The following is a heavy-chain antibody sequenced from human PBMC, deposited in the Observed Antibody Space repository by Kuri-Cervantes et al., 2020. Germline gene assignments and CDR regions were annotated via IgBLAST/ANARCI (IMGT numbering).Heavy chain of an antibody. J-gene: IGHJ6*02. D-gene: IGHD5-12*01. CDR3: ARQEKGIVATYRHYYYYGMDV. Sequence: ASVKVSCKASGYTFTSYDINWVRQATGQGLEWMGWMNPNSGNTGYAQKFQGRVTMTRNTSISTAYMELSSLRSEDTAVYYCARQEKGIVATYRHYYYYGMDVWGQGTTVTVSS. V-gene: IGHV1-8*01. CDR1: GYTFTSYD. CDR2: MNPNSGNT.